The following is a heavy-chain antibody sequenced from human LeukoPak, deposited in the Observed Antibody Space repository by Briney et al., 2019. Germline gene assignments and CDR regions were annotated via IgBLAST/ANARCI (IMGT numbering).Heavy chain of an antibody. CDR2: IYYTGST. CDR1: GDSLSSSDYS. D-gene: IGHD6-13*01. CDR3: ARQGYITSWNFFDC. Sequence: SETLSLTCTVSGDSLSSSDYSWAWIRQPPGKGLEWIGTIYYTGSTYYNPSLKSRVTISVDTSKNQFSLKLSSVTAADTAVYYCARQGYITSWNFFDCWGQGTLVTVSS. V-gene: IGHV4-39*01. J-gene: IGHJ5*01.